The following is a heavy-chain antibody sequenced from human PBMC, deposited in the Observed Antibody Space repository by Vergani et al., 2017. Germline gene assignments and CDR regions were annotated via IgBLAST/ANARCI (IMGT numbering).Heavy chain of an antibody. CDR1: GFTFSSYA. CDR2: INSDGSST. J-gene: IGHJ4*02. D-gene: IGHD5-24*01. CDR3: ARVSSVGVRWREDVGRHFDY. Sequence: EVQLLESGGGLVQPGGSLRLSCAASGFTFSSYAMSWVRQAPGKGLVWVSRINSDGSSTSYADSVKGRFTISRDNAKNTLYLQMNSLRAEDTAVYYCARVSSVGVRWREDVGRHFDYWGQGTLVTVSS. V-gene: IGHV3-74*02.